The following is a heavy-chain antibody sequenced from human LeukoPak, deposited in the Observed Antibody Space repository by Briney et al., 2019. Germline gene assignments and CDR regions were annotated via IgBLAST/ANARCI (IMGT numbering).Heavy chain of an antibody. D-gene: IGHD4-17*01. CDR1: VYSFNDYY. CDR3: ARDTCDGVTCYNWFDP. Sequence: GASVKVSCKASVYSFNDYYIHWARQAPGQGLEWMGWINPNRGGTSYAQKFQGRVTMTRDTSITTAYMELSSLRSDDTAMYYCARDTCDGVTCYNWFDPWGQETLVTVSS. J-gene: IGHJ5*02. CDR2: INPNRGGT. V-gene: IGHV1-2*02.